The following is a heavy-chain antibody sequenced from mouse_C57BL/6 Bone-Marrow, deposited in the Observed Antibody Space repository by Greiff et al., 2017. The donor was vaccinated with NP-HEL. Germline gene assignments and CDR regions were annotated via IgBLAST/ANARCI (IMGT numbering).Heavy chain of an antibody. V-gene: IGHV5-4*01. J-gene: IGHJ4*01. Sequence: EVQLKESGGGLVKPGGSLKLSCAASGFTFSSYAMSWVRQTPEKRLEWVATISDGGSYTYYPDNVKGRFTISRDNAKNNLYLQMSHLKSEDTAMYYCARERGHYYGSNYYYAMDYWGQGTSVTVSS. CDR3: ARERGHYYGSNYYYAMDY. CDR1: GFTFSSYA. CDR2: ISDGGSYT. D-gene: IGHD1-1*01.